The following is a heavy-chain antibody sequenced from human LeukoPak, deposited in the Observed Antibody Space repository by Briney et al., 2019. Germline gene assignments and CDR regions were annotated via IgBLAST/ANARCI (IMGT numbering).Heavy chain of an antibody. CDR2: IYHSGTT. J-gene: IGHJ4*02. CDR1: GYSISSGYY. Sequence: TPSETLSLTCTVSGYSISSGYYWGWIRQPPGKGLEWIGSIYHSGTTHYNPSLKSRVTMSVDTSKNQFSLNLSSVTAADTAVYYCARFSSIAAASDYWGLGTLVTVSS. D-gene: IGHD6-13*01. CDR3: ARFSSIAAASDY. V-gene: IGHV4-38-2*02.